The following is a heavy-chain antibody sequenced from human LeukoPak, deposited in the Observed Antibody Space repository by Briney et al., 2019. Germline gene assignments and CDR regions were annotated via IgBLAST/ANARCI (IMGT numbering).Heavy chain of an antibody. J-gene: IGHJ4*02. CDR2: IKQDGSEK. D-gene: IGHD3-22*01. Sequence: GGSLRLSCAASGFTFSSYWMSWVRQAPGKGLEWVANIKQDGSEKYYVDSVKGRFTISRDNAENSLYLQMNSLRAEDTAVYYCARDSDYDSSGYYPAYDYWGQGTLVTVSS. CDR1: GFTFSSYW. CDR3: ARDSDYDSSGYYPAYDY. V-gene: IGHV3-7*01.